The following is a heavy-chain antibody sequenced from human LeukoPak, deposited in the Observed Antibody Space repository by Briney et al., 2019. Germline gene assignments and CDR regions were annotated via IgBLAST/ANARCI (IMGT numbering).Heavy chain of an antibody. Sequence: SETLSLTCTVSGYSISSGYYWGWIRQPPGKGLEWIGSIYHSGSTYYNPSLKSRVTISVDTSKNQFSLKLSSVTAADTAVYYCARDSGLGGFDYWGQGTLVTVSS. CDR2: IYHSGST. D-gene: IGHD3-16*01. CDR1: GYSISSGYY. V-gene: IGHV4-38-2*02. CDR3: ARDSGLGGFDY. J-gene: IGHJ4*02.